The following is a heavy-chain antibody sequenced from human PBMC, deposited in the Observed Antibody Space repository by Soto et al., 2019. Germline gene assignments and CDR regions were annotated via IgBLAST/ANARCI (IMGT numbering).Heavy chain of an antibody. CDR2: ISVTTVRT. V-gene: IGHV3-23*01. J-gene: IGHJ4*02. CDR1: GFTFSTFA. CDR3: AKAGYTSDRGEVFDC. Sequence: PGGSLRLSCVASGFTFSTFAMSWVRQAPGQGLEWVSTISVTTVRTCYADSVKGRFSISTDNYKNPLNLQMNSLRAEDTALYYCAKAGYTSDRGEVFDCWGQGTRVTFAS. D-gene: IGHD6-19*01.